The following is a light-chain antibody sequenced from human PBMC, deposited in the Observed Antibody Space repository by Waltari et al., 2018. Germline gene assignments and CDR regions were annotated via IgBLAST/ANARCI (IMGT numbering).Light chain of an antibody. Sequence: DIQMTQSQSSLSASVGDRVTISCRASQGIRSYVAWYQQKPGKAPKLLIYVASTLLSGVPSRFSGSGSGTDFSLTINSLQPEDVGTYYCQSSDTAPPTFGGGTKVEIK. CDR3: QSSDTAPPT. J-gene: IGKJ4*01. V-gene: IGKV1-27*01. CDR1: QGIRSY. CDR2: VAS.